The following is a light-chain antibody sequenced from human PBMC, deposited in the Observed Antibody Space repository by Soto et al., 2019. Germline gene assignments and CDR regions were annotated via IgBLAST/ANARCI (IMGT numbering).Light chain of an antibody. CDR3: QQYNNWPPERT. J-gene: IGKJ1*01. CDR1: QSVSSN. Sequence: EIAMTQSPATLSVSPGERATLSCRASQSVSSNLAWYQQKPGQAPRLLIYGASTRATGIPARFSGSGSGTEFTLTISSLQSEDFAVYYCQQYNNWPPERTFGQGTKVDIK. V-gene: IGKV3-15*01. CDR2: GAS.